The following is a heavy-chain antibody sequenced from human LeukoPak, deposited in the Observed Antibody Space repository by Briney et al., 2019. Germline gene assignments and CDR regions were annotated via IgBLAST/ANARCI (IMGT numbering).Heavy chain of an antibody. CDR1: GDSMSSSNHY. D-gene: IGHD3-10*01. J-gene: IGHJ5*02. V-gene: IGHV4-39*07. CDR2: IYSTGST. CDR3: ARDHQLYGSPWDWFDP. Sequence: KSSETLSLTCTVSGDSMSSSNHYWVWIRQPPGKGLEWIGRIYSTGSTNYNPSLKSRVTMSVDASKNQFSLRLSSVTAADTAVYYCARDHQLYGSPWDWFDPWGQGMLVTVSS.